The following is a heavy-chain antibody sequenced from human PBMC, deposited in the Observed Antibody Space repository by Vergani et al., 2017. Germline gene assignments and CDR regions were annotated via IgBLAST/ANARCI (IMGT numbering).Heavy chain of an antibody. J-gene: IGHJ4*02. Sequence: QVQLVETGGGVGQPGGSLRLYCATSGFSFNTYGAHWVRQAPGKGLEWVAFIGYDGRIKYNVDSVKGRFTISRDTSQKTLSLQMRRLRADDTAVYYCAKDGRENSDYGYVDYWGQGTLVTVS. CDR2: IGYDGRIK. CDR3: AKDGRENSDYGYVDY. V-gene: IGHV3-30*02. CDR1: GFSFNTYG. D-gene: IGHD4-17*01.